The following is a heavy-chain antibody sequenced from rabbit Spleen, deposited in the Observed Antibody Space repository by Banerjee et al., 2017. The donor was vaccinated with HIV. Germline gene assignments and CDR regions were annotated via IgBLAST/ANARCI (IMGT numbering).Heavy chain of an antibody. CDR3: ARDTGTSFSSYGMAL. CDR1: GFSFSSSDY. V-gene: IGHV1S40*01. Sequence: QSLEESGGDLVKPGASLTLTCTASGFSFSSSDYMCWVRQAPGKGLEWISCIAGDSSGFTYSATWAKGRFTCSKTSSTTVTLQMTSLTVADTATYFCARDTGTSFSSYGMALWGPGTLVTVS. J-gene: IGHJ6*01. CDR2: IAGDSSGFT. D-gene: IGHD7-1*01.